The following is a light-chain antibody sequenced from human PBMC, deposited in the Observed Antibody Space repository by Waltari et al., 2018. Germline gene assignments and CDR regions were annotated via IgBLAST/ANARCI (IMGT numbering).Light chain of an antibody. Sequence: DIQMTQSPSYLSASLGDRVTITCRASQSVSDYLNWDQQKPGKAPRLLIYTASSLQSGVPSTFSGSGSGTEFTLTISSLQIEDFATYYCQQSYTTPYTFGQGTKLEIK. V-gene: IGKV1-39*01. J-gene: IGKJ2*01. CDR2: TAS. CDR1: QSVSDY. CDR3: QQSYTTPYT.